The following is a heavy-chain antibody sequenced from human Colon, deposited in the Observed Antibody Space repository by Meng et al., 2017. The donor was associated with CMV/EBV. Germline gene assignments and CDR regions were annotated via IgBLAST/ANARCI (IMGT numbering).Heavy chain of an antibody. V-gene: IGHV4-4*03. CDR1: VAPITNRSF. CDR3: ASLKDYDGRGYYYFES. D-gene: IGHD3-22*01. CDR2: VYLGGTI. Sequence: ARLKQSGHSLGETPWTLSLTSTPSVAPITNRSFVSWFRLPPGKGLEWIGEVYLGGTIHHHPSLQSRVTISLDKAKDHLSLKLASVTAADTAVYYCASLKDYDGRGYYYFESWGQGTLVTVSS. J-gene: IGHJ4*02.